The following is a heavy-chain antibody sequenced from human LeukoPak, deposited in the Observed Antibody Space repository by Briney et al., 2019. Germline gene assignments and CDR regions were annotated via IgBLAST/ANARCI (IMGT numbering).Heavy chain of an antibody. CDR2: INHSGST. CDR3: ARAYYDSSGYYYQGVWFDP. CDR1: GGSLSGYY. Sequence: SETLSLTCAVYGGSLSGYYWSWIRQPPGKGLEWIGEINHSGSTNYNPSLKSRVTISVDTSKNQFSLKLSSVTAADTAVYYCARAYYDSSGYYYQGVWFDPWGQGTLVTVSS. J-gene: IGHJ5*02. D-gene: IGHD3-22*01. V-gene: IGHV4-34*01.